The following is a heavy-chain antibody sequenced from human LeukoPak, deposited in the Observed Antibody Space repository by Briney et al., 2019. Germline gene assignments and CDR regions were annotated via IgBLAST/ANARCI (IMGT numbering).Heavy chain of an antibody. CDR2: IRYDGSNK. CDR1: GFTFSSYA. V-gene: IGHV3-30*02. CDR3: ARALRGSVYYMDV. D-gene: IGHD3-10*01. J-gene: IGHJ6*03. Sequence: GGSLRLSCTASGFTFSSYAMHWVRQAPGKGLEWVAFIRYDGSNKFYADSVKGRFTISRDNSKNALYLQMNSLRAEDTAVYYCARALRGSVYYMDVWGKGTTVTVSS.